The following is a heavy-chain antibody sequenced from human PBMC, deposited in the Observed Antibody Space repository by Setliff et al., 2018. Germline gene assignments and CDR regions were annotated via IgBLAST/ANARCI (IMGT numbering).Heavy chain of an antibody. V-gene: IGHV3-7*01. CDR3: ATDRNYYDSDTFYDAFDI. CDR1: EFTFSNYW. Sequence: GGSLSLSCVASEFTFSNYWMTWVRQAPGKGLEWVANIRQDGGQTYYEDSVKGRFTISRDNAKNSLYLQMNSLGAEDTALYYCATDRNYYDSDTFYDAFDIWGQGTMVTVSS. CDR2: IRQDGGQT. D-gene: IGHD3-22*01. J-gene: IGHJ3*02.